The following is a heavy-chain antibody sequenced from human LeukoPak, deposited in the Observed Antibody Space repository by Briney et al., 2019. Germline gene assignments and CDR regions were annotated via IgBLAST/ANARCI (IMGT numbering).Heavy chain of an antibody. CDR2: IRIGGGGT. J-gene: IGHJ4*02. Sequence: GGSLRLSCAASGFDLTTYAMTWVRQAPAKGLEWVSSIRIGGGGTYYADSVKGRFTISRDNSKNTVYLQMNSLRAEDTAVYYCAREELYCSNGICYRTFDYWGQGVLVAVSS. CDR1: GFDLTTYA. D-gene: IGHD2-8*01. V-gene: IGHV3-23*01. CDR3: AREELYCSNGICYRTFDY.